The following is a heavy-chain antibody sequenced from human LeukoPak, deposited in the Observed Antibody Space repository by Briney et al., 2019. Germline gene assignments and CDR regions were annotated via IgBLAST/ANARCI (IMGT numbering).Heavy chain of an antibody. CDR2: ISGSGGST. D-gene: IGHD6-13*01. Sequence: GGSLRLSCAASGFTFSSYAMSWVRQAQGRGLEWVSAISGSGGSTYYADSVKGRFTISRDNSKNTLYLQMNSLRAEDTAVYYCAKDQQLVPTLFDYWGQGTLVTVSS. J-gene: IGHJ4*02. CDR3: AKDQQLVPTLFDY. V-gene: IGHV3-23*01. CDR1: GFTFSSYA.